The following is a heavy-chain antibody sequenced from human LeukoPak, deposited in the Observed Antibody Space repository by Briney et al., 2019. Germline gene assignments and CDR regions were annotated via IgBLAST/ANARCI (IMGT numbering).Heavy chain of an antibody. CDR3: ASVRLGEPIFDY. J-gene: IGHJ4*02. CDR1: GGSFSAYY. D-gene: IGHD3-16*01. CDR2: INHSGGT. V-gene: IGHV4-34*01. Sequence: SETLSLTCDVYGGSFSAYYWSWIRQPPGKGLEWIGEINHSGGTNYSPSLKSRVTISVDTSKNQFSLKLSSVTAADTAVYYCASVRLGEPIFDYWGQGTLVTVSS.